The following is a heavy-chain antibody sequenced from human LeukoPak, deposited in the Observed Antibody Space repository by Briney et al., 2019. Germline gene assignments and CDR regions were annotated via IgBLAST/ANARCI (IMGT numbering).Heavy chain of an antibody. Sequence: SETLSLTCTASGGSVASTGCYWGWIRQPPGKGLEWIGSAYYTGDTYSTPSLKSRLTISVDTSRNQFALTLSSVTAADTAVYYCGRHVSNGWDYYYGLDVWGQGTTVTVSS. CDR1: GGSVASTGCY. V-gene: IGHV4-39*01. CDR3: GRHVSNGWDYYYGLDV. J-gene: IGHJ6*02. CDR2: AYYTGDT. D-gene: IGHD6-19*01.